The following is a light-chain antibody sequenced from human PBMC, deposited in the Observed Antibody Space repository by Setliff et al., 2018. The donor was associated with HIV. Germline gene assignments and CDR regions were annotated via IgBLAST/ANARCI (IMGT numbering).Light chain of an antibody. CDR1: SSNIGTYNL. J-gene: IGLJ1*01. CDR2: EVN. CDR3: CSYAGSYTYV. V-gene: IGLV2-23*02. Sequence: QSVLTQPASVSASPGQSITISCGGNSSNIGTYNLVSWYQQHPDKAPQLTIFEVNKRPSGVSDRFSGSKSGNTASLTIPGLQAEDEADYYCCSYAGSYTYVFGTGTKVTVL.